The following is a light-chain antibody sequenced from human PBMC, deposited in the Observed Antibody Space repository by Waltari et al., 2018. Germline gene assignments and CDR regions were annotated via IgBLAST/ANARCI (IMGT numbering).Light chain of an antibody. CDR1: NNYIGTYAY. CDR3: SSYTKTAARV. J-gene: IGLJ3*02. V-gene: IGLV2-14*03. CDR2: DVA. Sequence: QSALTQPVSVSGWPGASISISCPGSNNYIGTYAYVPWYQQHPGKAPKLIIYDVASRPSGVSNRFSGRKSGNTAYLTISGLQVEDEADYYCSSYTKTAARVFGGGSKLTV.